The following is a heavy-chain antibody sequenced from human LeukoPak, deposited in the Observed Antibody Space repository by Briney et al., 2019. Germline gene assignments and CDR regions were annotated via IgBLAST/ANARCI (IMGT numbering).Heavy chain of an antibody. Sequence: SETLSLTCAVYGGSFSGYYWSSSRQPPGKGLEWIGEINHSGSTNYNPSLKSRLTISVDTSKNQFSLKLSSVTAADTAVYYCARGYDSSGYYPNFDYWGQGTLVTVSS. V-gene: IGHV4-34*01. J-gene: IGHJ4*02. CDR3: ARGYDSSGYYPNFDY. D-gene: IGHD3-22*01. CDR2: INHSGST. CDR1: GGSFSGYY.